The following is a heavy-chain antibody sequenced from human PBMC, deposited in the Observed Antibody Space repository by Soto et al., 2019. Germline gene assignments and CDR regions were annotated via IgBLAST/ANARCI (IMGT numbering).Heavy chain of an antibody. CDR2: ISYDGSNK. Sequence: SGGSLRLSCAASGFTFSSYAMHWVRQAPGKGLEWVAVISYDGSNKYYADSVKGRFTISRDNSKNTLYLQMNSLRAEDTAVYYCARDLGRGLDYWGQGTLVTVSS. D-gene: IGHD3-16*01. V-gene: IGHV3-30-3*01. J-gene: IGHJ4*02. CDR1: GFTFSSYA. CDR3: ARDLGRGLDY.